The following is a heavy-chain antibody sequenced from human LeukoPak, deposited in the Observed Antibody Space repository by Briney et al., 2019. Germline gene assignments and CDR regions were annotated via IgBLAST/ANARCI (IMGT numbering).Heavy chain of an antibody. CDR2: IYYSGST. J-gene: IGHJ3*02. CDR3: ARRGVRYFGRFGSFDI. V-gene: IGHV4-31*03. D-gene: IGHD3-9*01. Sequence: SETLSLTCTVSGGSISSGGYYWSWIRQHPGKGLEWIGYIYYSGSTYYNPSLKSRVTISVDTSKNQFSLKLSSVTAADTAVYFCARRGVRYFGRFGSFDIWGQGIMVTVSS. CDR1: GGSISSGGYY.